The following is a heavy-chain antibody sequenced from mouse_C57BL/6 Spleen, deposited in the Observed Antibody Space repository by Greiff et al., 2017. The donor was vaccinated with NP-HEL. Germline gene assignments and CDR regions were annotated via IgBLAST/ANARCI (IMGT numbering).Heavy chain of an antibody. V-gene: IGHV1-26*01. J-gene: IGHJ4*01. CDR3: ARYSNYGESAMDY. CDR1: GYTFTDYY. CDR2: INPNNGGT. D-gene: IGHD2-5*01. Sequence: EVQLQQSGPELVKPGASVKISCKASGYTFTDYYMNWVKQSHGKSLEWIGDINPNNGGTSYNQKFKGKATLTVDKSSSTAYMELRSLTSEDSAVYYCARYSNYGESAMDYWGQGTSVTVSS.